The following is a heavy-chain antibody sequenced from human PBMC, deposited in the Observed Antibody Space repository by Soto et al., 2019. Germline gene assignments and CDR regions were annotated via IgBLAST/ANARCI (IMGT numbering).Heavy chain of an antibody. D-gene: IGHD6-6*01. CDR3: ARTPRLLDS. V-gene: IGHV3-7*01. CDR1: GFTFSVSW. Sequence: EVQLVESGGGLVQPGGSLRLSCAASGFTFSVSWMNWVRQAPGKGLEWVAYISEDGSEKNYVDSVKGRFTISRDNAKNSLYLQMNSLRVEDTAIYYCARTPRLLDSWGQGTLVTVSS. CDR2: ISEDGSEK. J-gene: IGHJ4*02.